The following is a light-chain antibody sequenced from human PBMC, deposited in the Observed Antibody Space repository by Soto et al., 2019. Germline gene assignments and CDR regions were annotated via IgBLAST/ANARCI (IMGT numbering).Light chain of an antibody. J-gene: IGKJ3*01. CDR1: QSVSNNY. CDR3: QQSGSSPVT. V-gene: IGKV3-20*01. Sequence: EIVLTQSPGTLTLPPGERATLSCRASQSVSNNYLAWYQQKRGQAPRLLMSGASNRATGIPDRFSGSGSGTDFTLTISRLEPEDFAVYYCQQSGSSPVTFGPGTKVDIK. CDR2: GAS.